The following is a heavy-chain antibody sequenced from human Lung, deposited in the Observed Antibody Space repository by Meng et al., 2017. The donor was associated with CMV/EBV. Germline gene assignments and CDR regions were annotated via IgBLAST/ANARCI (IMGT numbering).Heavy chain of an antibody. CDR3: TRDPTPSLYNCNCTYFFDY. Sequence: SCAASGFSFSENWMSWVRQTPGKGLEWVANINPDGSEKHYVDSVKGRSTISRDNAKNSFYLQMNGLRAEDAALYYGTRDPTPSLYNCNCTYFFDYXGQGXLVTVSS. J-gene: IGHJ4*02. V-gene: IGHV3-7*01. CDR2: INPDGSEK. D-gene: IGHD1-7*01. CDR1: GFSFSENW.